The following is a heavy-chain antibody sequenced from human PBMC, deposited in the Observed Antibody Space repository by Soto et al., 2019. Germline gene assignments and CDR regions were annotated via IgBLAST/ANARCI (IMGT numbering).Heavy chain of an antibody. CDR2: IYYSGST. V-gene: IGHV4-59*12. Sequence: SETLSLTCTVSGGSISIYYWSWIRQPPGKGLEWIGYIYYSGSTNYNPSLKSRLTISLDTSKNQFSLKLSSVTAADTAVYYCAGIYSGSPGGTLRYWGQGTLVTVS. J-gene: IGHJ4*02. D-gene: IGHD1-26*01. CDR3: AGIYSGSPGGTLRY. CDR1: GGSISIYY.